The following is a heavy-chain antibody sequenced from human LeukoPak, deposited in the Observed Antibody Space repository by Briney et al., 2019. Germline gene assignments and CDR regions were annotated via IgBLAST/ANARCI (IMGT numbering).Heavy chain of an antibody. D-gene: IGHD1-26*01. CDR2: ISTDNGNT. J-gene: IGHJ4*02. V-gene: IGHV1-18*01. CDR3: ARDPSGSYDFDY. CDR1: GYTFTSYG. Sequence: ASVKVSCKTSGYTFTSYGISWVRQAPGQGLEWMGWISTDNGNTNYAQKVQGRVTMTTDTSTNTAYMELRSLRSDDTAVYYCARDPSGSYDFDYWGQGTLVTVSS.